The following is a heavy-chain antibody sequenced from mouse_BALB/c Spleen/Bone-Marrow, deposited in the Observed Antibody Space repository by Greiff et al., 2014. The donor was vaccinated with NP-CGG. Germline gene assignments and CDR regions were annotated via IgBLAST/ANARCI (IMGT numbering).Heavy chain of an antibody. CDR1: GYVFTDYW. CDR3: ARSATGSFAY. D-gene: IGHD1-1*01. Sequence: QVQLQQPGAELVRPGSSVKISCKASGYVFTDYWMNWLRQRPGQGLEWIGQIFPVNADTNYKANFKDKVTLTAGKSSTTAYMQLNSLTSEDSAVYFCARSATGSFAYWGQGTLVTVSA. CDR2: IFPVNADT. V-gene: IGHV1-80*01. J-gene: IGHJ3*01.